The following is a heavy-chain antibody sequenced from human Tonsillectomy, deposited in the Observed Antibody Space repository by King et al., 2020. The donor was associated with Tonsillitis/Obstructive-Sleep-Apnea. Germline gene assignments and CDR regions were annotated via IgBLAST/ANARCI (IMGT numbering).Heavy chain of an antibody. Sequence: QLVQSGAEVKKPGASVKVSCKASGYTFTSYAFSWVRQAPGQGLEWIGWISAYNGNTNYAQNLQGRVTMTTDTSTTTAYMELRSLRSDDTAVYYCARGDGFDYGDWLDPWGQGTLVTVPS. CDR2: ISAYNGNT. CDR3: ARGDGFDYGDWLDP. D-gene: IGHD4-17*01. J-gene: IGHJ5*02. CDR1: GYTFTSYA. V-gene: IGHV1-18*01.